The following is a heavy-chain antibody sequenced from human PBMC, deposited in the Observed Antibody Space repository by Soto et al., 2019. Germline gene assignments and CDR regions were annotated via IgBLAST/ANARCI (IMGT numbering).Heavy chain of an antibody. J-gene: IGHJ4*02. Sequence: SETLSLTCTVSGGSISSYYWSWIRQPPGKGLEWIGYIYYSGSTNYNPSLKSRVTISVDTSKNQFSLKLSSVAAADTVVYYCARTQYDDSSGYYSFDYWGQGTLVTVSS. CDR3: ARTQYDDSSGYYSFDY. D-gene: IGHD3-22*01. CDR1: GGSISSYY. CDR2: IYYSGST. V-gene: IGHV4-59*01.